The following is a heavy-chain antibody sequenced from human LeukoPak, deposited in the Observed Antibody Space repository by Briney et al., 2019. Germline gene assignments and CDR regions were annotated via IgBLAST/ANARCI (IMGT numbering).Heavy chain of an antibody. D-gene: IGHD5-24*01. CDR3: ARSRGWLQSHPLGY. V-gene: IGHV4-34*01. Sequence: SETLSLTCAVYGGSFGGYYWSWIRQPPGKGLECIGEIHHSGSTNYNPSLKSRVTLSVDTSKNQFSLKLSSVTAADTAAYYCARSRGWLQSHPLGYWGQGTLVTVSS. J-gene: IGHJ4*02. CDR1: GGSFGGYY. CDR2: IHHSGST.